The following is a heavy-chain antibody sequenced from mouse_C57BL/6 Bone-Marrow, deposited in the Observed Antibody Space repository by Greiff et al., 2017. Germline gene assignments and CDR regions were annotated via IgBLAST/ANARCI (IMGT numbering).Heavy chain of an antibody. Sequence: VQLQQSGPGLVQPSQSLSITCTVSGFSLTSYGVHWVRQSPGKGLEWLGVIWSGGSTDYNAAFISRLSISKDNSKSQVFFKMNSLQADDTAIYYCARNRGTTVVRYFDVWGTGTTVTVSS. CDR3: ARNRGTTVVRYFDV. D-gene: IGHD1-1*01. J-gene: IGHJ1*03. V-gene: IGHV2-2*01. CDR1: GFSLTSYG. CDR2: IWSGGST.